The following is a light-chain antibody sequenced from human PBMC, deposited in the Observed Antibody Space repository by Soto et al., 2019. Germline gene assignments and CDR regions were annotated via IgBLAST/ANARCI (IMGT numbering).Light chain of an antibody. CDR1: QSVSSN. CDR2: GAS. V-gene: IGKV3-15*01. CDR3: QQYNTWPPLT. J-gene: IGKJ4*01. Sequence: EILMTQSPATLSVSPGERATLSCRASQSVSSNLAWYQQKPGQTPRLLNYGASTRATGIPARFSGGGSGTEFTLTISSLQSEDFAVYYCQQYNTWPPLTFGGGTKVEIK.